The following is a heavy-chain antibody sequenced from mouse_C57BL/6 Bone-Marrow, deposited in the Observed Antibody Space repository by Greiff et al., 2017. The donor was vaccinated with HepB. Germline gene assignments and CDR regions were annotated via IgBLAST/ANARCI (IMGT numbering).Heavy chain of an antibody. Sequence: EVMLVESGGGLVKPGGSLKLSCAASGFTFSDYGMHWVRQAPEKGLEWVAYISSGSSTIYYADTVKGRFTISLDNAKNTLFLQMTSLRSEDTAMYYCATYYYGSSYVSFDYWGQGTTLTVSS. CDR3: ATYYYGSSYVSFDY. D-gene: IGHD1-1*01. CDR1: GFTFSDYG. V-gene: IGHV5-17*01. J-gene: IGHJ2*01. CDR2: ISSGSSTI.